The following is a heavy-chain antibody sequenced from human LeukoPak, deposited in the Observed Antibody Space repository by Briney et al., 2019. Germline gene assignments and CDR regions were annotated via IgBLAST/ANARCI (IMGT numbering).Heavy chain of an antibody. CDR3: ARAQDYYDGSGYYSDPSYYFDY. J-gene: IGHJ4*02. CDR1: GFTFSRYW. V-gene: IGHV3-7*01. Sequence: PGGSLRLSCAASGFTFSRYWMSWVRQAPGKGLEWVANIKQDGSQKSYVDSVKGRFTISRDNAKNSLYLQMNSLRAEDTAVYYCARAQDYYDGSGYYSDPSYYFDYWGQGTLVTVSS. CDR2: IKQDGSQK. D-gene: IGHD3-22*01.